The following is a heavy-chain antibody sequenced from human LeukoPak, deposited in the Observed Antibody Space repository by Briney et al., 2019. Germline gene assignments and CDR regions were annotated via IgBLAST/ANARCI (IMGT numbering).Heavy chain of an antibody. V-gene: IGHV3-15*01. D-gene: IGHD3-22*01. CDR2: IKSKTDGGTT. J-gene: IGHJ4*02. Sequence: AGGSLRLSCAASGFTFSNAWMSWVRQAPGKGLEWVGRIKSKTDGGTTDYAAPVKGRFTISRDDSKNTLYLQMNSLKAEDTAVYYCTTEYYYDSSGYHRDYWGQGTLVTVSS. CDR1: GFTFSNAW. CDR3: TTEYYYDSSGYHRDY.